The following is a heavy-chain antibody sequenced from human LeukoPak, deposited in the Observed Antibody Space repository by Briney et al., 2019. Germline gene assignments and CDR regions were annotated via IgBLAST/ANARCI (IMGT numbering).Heavy chain of an antibody. CDR2: IKQDGSEK. D-gene: IGHD1-26*01. J-gene: IGHJ3*02. Sequence: GGSLRLSCAASGFTFSIYWMSWVRQAPGKGLEGVANIKQDGSEKYYVDSVKGRFTISRDNAKTSLYLQMNSLRAEDTAVYYCARERWELLGAFDIWGQGTMVTVSS. CDR1: GFTFSIYW. V-gene: IGHV3-7*01. CDR3: ARERWELLGAFDI.